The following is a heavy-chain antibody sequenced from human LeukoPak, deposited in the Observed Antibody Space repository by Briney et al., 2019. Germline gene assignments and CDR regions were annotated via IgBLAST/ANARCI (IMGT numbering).Heavy chain of an antibody. Sequence: PGGSLRLSCAASGFTFSNAWMSWVRQAPGKGLEWIGRIKSKTDGGTTDYAAPVKGRFTISRDDSKNTLYLQLNTLKTEDTAVYSCTQERDYGDYVYWGQGTLATVSS. CDR2: IKSKTDGGTT. D-gene: IGHD4-17*01. CDR1: GFTFSNAW. CDR3: TQERDYGDYVY. J-gene: IGHJ4*02. V-gene: IGHV3-15*01.